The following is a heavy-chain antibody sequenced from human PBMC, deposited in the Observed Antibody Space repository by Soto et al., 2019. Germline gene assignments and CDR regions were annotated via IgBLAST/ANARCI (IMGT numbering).Heavy chain of an antibody. D-gene: IGHD3-10*01. CDR1: GLTFIDSS. CDR2: IRGGGDAT. CDR3: ARKVLGSTIRADYGYVDL. V-gene: IGHV3-23*01. Sequence: EVQLLESGGGLVKPGGSLRLSCAASGLTFIDSSMNWVRQAPGKGLQWVATIRGGGDATFYAGSGKGRFTFSRDNSRNTASLQMDSLGADDTAVYDCARKVLGSTIRADYGYVDLVGRGILFTVTS. J-gene: IGHJ2*01.